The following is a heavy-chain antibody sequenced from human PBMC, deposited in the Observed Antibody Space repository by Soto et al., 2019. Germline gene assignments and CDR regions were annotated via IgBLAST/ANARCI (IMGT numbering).Heavy chain of an antibody. V-gene: IGHV3-74*03. Sequence: GGSLRLSCAASGFTFSNYWMYWVRQAPGKGLVWVSRINSDGTTTTYADSVKGRFTISRDNAKNTLYLQMNSLRAEDTAVYYWSTGHNSYYYYMDVFGKGTTGTVSS. CDR2: INSDGTTT. J-gene: IGHJ6*03. CDR1: GFTFSNYW. CDR3: STGHNSYYYYMDV.